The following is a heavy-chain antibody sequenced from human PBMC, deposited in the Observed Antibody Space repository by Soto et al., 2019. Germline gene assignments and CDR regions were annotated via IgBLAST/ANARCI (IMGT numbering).Heavy chain of an antibody. J-gene: IGHJ6*02. V-gene: IGHV4-39*01. CDR1: GASVSTSTYH. CDR3: ARHGAAVLYYYGMDV. D-gene: IGHD6-13*01. Sequence: QLQLQESGPGLVKPSETLSLTCTISGASVSTSTYHWGWMRQPPGKGLEWIGTVYYDGSPYYNPSLTSRVTISVDTSMNQFSLKVTSVTAADTAVYYCARHGAAVLYYYGMDVWGQGTTVTVSS. CDR2: VYYDGSP.